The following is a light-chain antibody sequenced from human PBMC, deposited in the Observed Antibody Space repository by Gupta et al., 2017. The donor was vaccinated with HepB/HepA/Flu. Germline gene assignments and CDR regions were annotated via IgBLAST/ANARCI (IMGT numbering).Light chain of an antibody. CDR3: AAWDDSLSGRGV. Sequence: QSVLTHLHSASAPPRLRVTVSYSCRSSNIGTNFVYWYQQLPGTAPKLLIYRNNQRPSGVPDRFSGSKSGTSASLAISGLRSEDEADYYCAAWDDSLSGRGVFGGGTKLTVL. CDR1: SSNIGTNF. J-gene: IGLJ3*02. V-gene: IGLV1-47*01. CDR2: RNN.